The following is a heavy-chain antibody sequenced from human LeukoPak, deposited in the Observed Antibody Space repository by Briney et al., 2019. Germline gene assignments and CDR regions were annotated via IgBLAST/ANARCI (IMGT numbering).Heavy chain of an antibody. D-gene: IGHD6-25*01. Sequence: PGGSLRLSCAASGFSFNSDWMHWVRQTPGEGLVWVSRIKYDGTNTAYADSVKGRFTISRDNAENSLYLQMNSLRAEDTAVYYCARDSRSCRSSDCRGDAFDIWGQGTMVTVSS. J-gene: IGHJ3*02. CDR1: GFSFNSDW. CDR3: ARDSRSCRSSDCRGDAFDI. CDR2: IKYDGTNT. V-gene: IGHV3-74*01.